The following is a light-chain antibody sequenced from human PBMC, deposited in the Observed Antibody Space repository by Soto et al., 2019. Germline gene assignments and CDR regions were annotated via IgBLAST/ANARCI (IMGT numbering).Light chain of an antibody. CDR2: DVS. V-gene: IGKV1-17*01. CDR1: EGIRND. CDR3: LQHNSYPLT. Sequence: DIQMTQSPSSLSASVGDRVTITCRASEGIRNDVGWYQQKPGKAPKGLRYDVSNLQSGVPSRFSGSGSGTEFTLTITSLQPEDFATYYCLQHNSYPLTFGGGTKVEIK. J-gene: IGKJ4*01.